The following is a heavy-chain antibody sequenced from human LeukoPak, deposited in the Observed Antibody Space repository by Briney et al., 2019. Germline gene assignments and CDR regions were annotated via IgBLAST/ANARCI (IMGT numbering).Heavy chain of an antibody. V-gene: IGHV3-74*01. CDR3: ARVRSSSWYDY. CDR2: ISSDGSAT. Sequence: GSLRLSCATSGFTFSTSWMHWVRQAPGKGLVWVSLISSDGSATTYADSVKGRFTISRDNVKNTLYLQMNSLRVEGTALYYCARVRSSSWYDYWGQGALVTVSS. CDR1: GFTFSTSW. D-gene: IGHD6-13*01. J-gene: IGHJ4*02.